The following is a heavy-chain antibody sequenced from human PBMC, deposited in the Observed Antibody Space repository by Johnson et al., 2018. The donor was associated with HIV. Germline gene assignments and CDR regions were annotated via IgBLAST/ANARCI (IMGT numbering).Heavy chain of an antibody. V-gene: IGHV3-11*04. CDR3: AGGIITGTTGTFDI. CDR1: GFTLSDYY. D-gene: IGHD1-7*01. Sequence: QVQLVESGGCLVKPGGSLRLSCVISGFTLSDYYMSWIRQAPGKGLEWVSYISSSGTIIYYADSVKGRFTISRDNAKNSLNLQMNSLRAEDTAVYYCAGGIITGTTGTFDIWGQGTMVTVSS. J-gene: IGHJ3*02. CDR2: ISSSGTII.